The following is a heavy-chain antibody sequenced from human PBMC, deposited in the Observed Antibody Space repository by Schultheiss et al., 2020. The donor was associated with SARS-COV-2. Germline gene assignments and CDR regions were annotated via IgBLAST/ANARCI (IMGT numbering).Heavy chain of an antibody. J-gene: IGHJ4*02. CDR3: ARDENYYDSSGYFDY. CDR1: GFTFSSYS. V-gene: IGHV3-48*04. Sequence: GGSLRLSCAASGFTFSSYSMNWVRQAPGKGLEWVSYISSSSSTIYYADSVKGRFTISRDNAKNTLYLQMNSLRAEDTAVYYCARDENYYDSSGYFDYWGQGTLVTVSS. CDR2: ISSSSSTI. D-gene: IGHD3-22*01.